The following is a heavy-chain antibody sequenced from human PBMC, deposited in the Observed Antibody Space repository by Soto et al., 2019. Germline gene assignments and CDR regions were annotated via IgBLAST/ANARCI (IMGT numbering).Heavy chain of an antibody. CDR3: AAYETYYYGSGSYMDGMDV. Sequence: QVQLVQSGAEVKKPGASVKVSCKASGYTFTSYYMHWVRQAPGQGLEWMGIINPSGGSTSYAQQFQGRVTMTRDTSTSTVYMELSSLRSEDTAVYYCAAYETYYYGSGSYMDGMDVWGQGTTVTVSS. V-gene: IGHV1-46*01. CDR1: GYTFTSYY. J-gene: IGHJ6*02. D-gene: IGHD3-10*01. CDR2: INPSGGST.